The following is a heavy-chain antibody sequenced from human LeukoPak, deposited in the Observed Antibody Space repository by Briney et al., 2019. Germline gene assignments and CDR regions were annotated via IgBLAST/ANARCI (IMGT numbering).Heavy chain of an antibody. V-gene: IGHV1-69*06. CDR1: GGTFSSYA. Sequence: GSSVKVSCKASGGTFSSYAISWVRQAPGQGLEWMGGIIPIFGTANYAQKFQGRVTITADKSTSTAYMELSSLRSEDTAVYYCARGKFTVDYYYYMDVWGKGTTVTVSS. D-gene: IGHD2-15*01. J-gene: IGHJ6*03. CDR3: ARGKFTVDYYYYMDV. CDR2: IIPIFGTA.